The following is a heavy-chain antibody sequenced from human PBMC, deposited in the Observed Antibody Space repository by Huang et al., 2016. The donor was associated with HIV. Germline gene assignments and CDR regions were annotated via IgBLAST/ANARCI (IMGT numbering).Heavy chain of an antibody. J-gene: IGHJ4*02. CDR3: ARDRRPYSGSYLGY. CDR1: GNTFSGYG. V-gene: IGHV1-18*04. D-gene: IGHD1-26*01. CDR2: ISGYNGNT. Sequence: QVQLVQSGAEVKKPGASVKVSCKASGNTFSGYGISWVRQAPGQGLEGMGVISGYNGNTNYVENRQGRVTMTTDTSTSTAYMELRSLRADDTAVYYCARDRRPYSGSYLGYWGQGTLVTVSS.